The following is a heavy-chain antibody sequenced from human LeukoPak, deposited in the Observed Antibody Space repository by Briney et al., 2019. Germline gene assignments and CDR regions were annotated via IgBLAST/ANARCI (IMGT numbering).Heavy chain of an antibody. CDR3: AKERRFGELLYFDY. J-gene: IGHJ4*02. CDR2: ISGSGGST. Sequence: GGTLRLSCEASGFTFSSYGMSWVRQAPGKGLEWVSAISGSGGSTYYADSVKGRFTISRDNSKNTLYLQMNSLRAEDTAVYYCAKERRFGELLYFDYWGQGALVTVSS. D-gene: IGHD3-10*01. V-gene: IGHV3-23*01. CDR1: GFTFSSYG.